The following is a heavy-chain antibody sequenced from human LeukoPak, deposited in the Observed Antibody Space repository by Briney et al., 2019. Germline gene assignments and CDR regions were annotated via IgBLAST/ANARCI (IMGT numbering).Heavy chain of an antibody. CDR1: GSTFSNNG. D-gene: IGHD1-14*01. J-gene: IGHJ4*02. V-gene: IGHV3-33*01. Sequence: PGGSLRPSCAASGSTFSNNGMHWVRQVPGKWMEWVASTWSDGSKKYYGDSVKGRFTISRDNSKNTLYLLMSNRRAEDTAVYYCARDRYNRGSGYFEYWGQGTLVTVSS. CDR2: TWSDGSKK. CDR3: ARDRYNRGSGYFEY.